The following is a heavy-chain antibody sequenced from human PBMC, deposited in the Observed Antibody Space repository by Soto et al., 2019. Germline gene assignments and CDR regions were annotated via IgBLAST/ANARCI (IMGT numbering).Heavy chain of an antibody. V-gene: IGHV3-74*01. Sequence: GGSLRLSCAASGFTFSNYWMHWVRQVPGKGLVWVSHINRDGSSTAYAESVKGRFTISRDNAKNTLFLQMNSLRFEDTAVYYCARNSEHLFDYWGQGMLVTVSS. J-gene: IGHJ4*02. CDR1: GFTFSNYW. CDR3: ARNSEHLFDY. CDR2: INRDGSST.